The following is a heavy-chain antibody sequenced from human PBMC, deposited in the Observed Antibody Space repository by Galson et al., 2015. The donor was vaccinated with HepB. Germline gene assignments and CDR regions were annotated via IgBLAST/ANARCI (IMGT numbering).Heavy chain of an antibody. CDR1: GFTLDTYS. V-gene: IGHV3-21*01. Sequence: SLRLSCAASGFTLDTYSMNWVRQAPGKGLEWVSSISRSSTYIYYADSVKGRFTNSRDNAKNSLYLQMNSLRAEDSAVYYCVRDSGTGLDPWGQGILVIVSS. D-gene: IGHD1-26*01. CDR3: VRDSGTGLDP. J-gene: IGHJ5*02. CDR2: ISRSSTYI.